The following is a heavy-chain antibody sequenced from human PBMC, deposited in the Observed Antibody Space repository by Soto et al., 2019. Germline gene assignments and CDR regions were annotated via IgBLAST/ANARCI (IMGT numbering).Heavy chain of an antibody. Sequence: QVQLVQSGAAVKKPGASVKVSCNTSGYTFTGYFIHWVRQAPGQGLEWMGWINPNSGGAHFAQNFQGWVTMTWDTSISTAYMELSSLKSDDTAVYYCARGNPGDYVGASLGYWGQGALVTVSS. CDR2: INPNSGGA. CDR3: ARGNPGDYVGASLGY. V-gene: IGHV1-2*04. D-gene: IGHD4-17*01. J-gene: IGHJ4*02. CDR1: GYTFTGYF.